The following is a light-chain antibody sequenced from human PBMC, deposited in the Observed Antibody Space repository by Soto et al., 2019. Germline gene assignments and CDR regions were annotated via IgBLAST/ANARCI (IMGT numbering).Light chain of an antibody. CDR2: GAS. CDR1: QSVSSSS. J-gene: IGKJ2*01. CDR3: QQYGSSPYT. V-gene: IGKV3-20*01. Sequence: EIVLTQSPGTLSLSQGERATLSCRASQSVSSSSLAWYQQKPGQAPRLLIYGASSRAIGIPDRFSGSGSGTDFTLTSTRLEPEDFAVFYCQQYGSSPYTFGQGTKLEIK.